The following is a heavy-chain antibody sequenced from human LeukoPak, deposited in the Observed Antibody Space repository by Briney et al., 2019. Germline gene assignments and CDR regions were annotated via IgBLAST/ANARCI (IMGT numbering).Heavy chain of an antibody. V-gene: IGHV3-21*05. CDR3: ARVGDGYNWVY. CDR2: ISSSSSYI. CDR1: GFTFSSYS. Sequence: PGGALRLSCAASGFTFSSYSMNWVRQAPAKGLWWVSYISSSSSYIYYADAVAGRFTISRDNAKNSLYLQMNSLRAEDTAVYYCARVGDGYNWVYWGQGTLVTVSS. J-gene: IGHJ4*02. D-gene: IGHD5-24*01.